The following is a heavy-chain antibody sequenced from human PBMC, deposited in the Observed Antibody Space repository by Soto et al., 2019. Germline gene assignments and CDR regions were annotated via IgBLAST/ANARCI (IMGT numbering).Heavy chain of an antibody. Sequence: QVQLVESGGGVVQPGTSLRVSCVGSGFRCNSYVIHWVRQAPGKGLEWVALTSYDGSDKYYGDSVRGRFTISRDNSRNTVDLQMDSLRLEDTALYYCARWGTTGGLDVWDQGTLVSVSS. D-gene: IGHD3-16*01. CDR2: TSYDGSDK. CDR3: ARWGTTGGLDV. CDR1: GFRCNSYV. V-gene: IGHV3-33*05. J-gene: IGHJ1*01.